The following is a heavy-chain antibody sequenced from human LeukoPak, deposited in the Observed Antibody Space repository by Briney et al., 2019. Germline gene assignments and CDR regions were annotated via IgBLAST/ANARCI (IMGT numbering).Heavy chain of an antibody. V-gene: IGHV3-74*01. D-gene: IGHD1-26*01. CDR2: TKYDASST. J-gene: IGHJ4*02. CDR1: GFTFSSHW. CDR3: ARGATYAYYQDY. Sequence: GGSLRLSCADSGFTFSSHWMHWARHAPGKGLVWVSRTKYDASSTSYADSVKGRFTISRDNAKNTLYMQMNSLRAEDTAVYYCARGATYAYYQDYWGQGTLVTVSS.